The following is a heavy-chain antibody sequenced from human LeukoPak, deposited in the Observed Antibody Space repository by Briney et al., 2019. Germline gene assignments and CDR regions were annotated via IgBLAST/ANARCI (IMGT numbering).Heavy chain of an antibody. CDR1: GYTLTELS. CDR2: FDPEDGET. V-gene: IGHV1-24*01. D-gene: IGHD3-3*01. Sequence: GASVKVSCKVSGYTLTELSMHWVRQAPGKGLEWMGGFDPEDGETIYAQKFQGRVTMTEDTSTDTAYMELSSLRSEDTAVYYCATAGSGYYTFDYWGQGTLVTVSS. J-gene: IGHJ4*02. CDR3: ATAGSGYYTFDY.